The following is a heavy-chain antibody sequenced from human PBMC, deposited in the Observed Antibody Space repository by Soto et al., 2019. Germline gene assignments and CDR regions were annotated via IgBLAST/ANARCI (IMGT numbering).Heavy chain of an antibody. J-gene: IGHJ6*02. CDR1: GFTFDEYA. D-gene: IGHD2-15*01. V-gene: IGHV3-20*04. CDR3: ASEYCSGGRCYYYGMDV. Sequence: GGSLRLSCAASGFTFDEYALTWVRQAPGKGVEWVAGINWNGGSKGYADSVKGRFTISRDNAKSSLYLQMNSLRAEDTAVYYCASEYCSGGRCYYYGMDVWGQGTTVTVSS. CDR2: INWNGGSK.